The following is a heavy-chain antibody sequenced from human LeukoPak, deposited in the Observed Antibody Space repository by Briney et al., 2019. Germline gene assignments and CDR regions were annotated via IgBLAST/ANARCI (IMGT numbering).Heavy chain of an antibody. CDR3: ARHFRLVVENWFDP. J-gene: IGHJ5*02. V-gene: IGHV4/OR15-8*02. CDR2: IFQSGET. CDR1: GGSIISSNW. Sequence: PSGTLSLTCSVSGGSIISSNWWGWIRQPPGKGLEWIGEIFQSGETDYNPSLRSRVIISINKSKNQFSLQLNSVTAADTAIYYCARHFRLVVENWFDPWGQGILVTVSS. D-gene: IGHD2-21*01.